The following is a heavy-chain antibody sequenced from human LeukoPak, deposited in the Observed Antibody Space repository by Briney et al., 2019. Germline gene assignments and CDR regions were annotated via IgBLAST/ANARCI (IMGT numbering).Heavy chain of an antibody. CDR1: GFTFSSYA. J-gene: IGHJ4*02. Sequence: GGSLRLSCAASGFTFSSYAMSWVRQAPGKGLEWVSAISGSGGSTYYADSVKGRFTISRDNSKNTLYLQMNSLRAEDTAVYYCAREYYYDRSGYLFDYWGQGTLVTVSS. D-gene: IGHD3-22*01. CDR3: AREYYYDRSGYLFDY. V-gene: IGHV3-23*01. CDR2: ISGSGGST.